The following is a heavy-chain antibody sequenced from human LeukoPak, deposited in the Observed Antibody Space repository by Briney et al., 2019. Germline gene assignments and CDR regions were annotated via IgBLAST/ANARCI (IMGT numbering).Heavy chain of an antibody. Sequence: PSETLSLTCAVYGGSFSGYYWSWIRQPPGKGLEWIGEINHSGSTNYNPSPKSRVTISVDTSKNQFSLKLSSVTAADTAVYYCARGRLWLQLLDYWGQGTLVTVSS. CDR1: GGSFSGYY. J-gene: IGHJ4*02. CDR3: ARGRLWLQLLDY. CDR2: INHSGST. D-gene: IGHD5-12*01. V-gene: IGHV4-34*01.